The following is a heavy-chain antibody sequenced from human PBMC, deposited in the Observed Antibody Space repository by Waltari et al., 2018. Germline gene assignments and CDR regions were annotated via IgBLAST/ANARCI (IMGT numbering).Heavy chain of an antibody. CDR2: ISHSGGNT. V-gene: IGHV3-23*04. CDR1: GLTFSKYS. D-gene: IGHD3-16*01. Sequence: VRLVESGGDFIQAGGSLRLSCAASGLTFSKYSMSWVRQAPGKGLEWVSSISHSGGNTHYAASVKGRFAISRDNSMNTLYLQMGSLRAEDTAVYYCAKDGCHDADCLWYFDYWGQGSLVTVSS. J-gene: IGHJ4*02. CDR3: AKDGCHDADCLWYFDY.